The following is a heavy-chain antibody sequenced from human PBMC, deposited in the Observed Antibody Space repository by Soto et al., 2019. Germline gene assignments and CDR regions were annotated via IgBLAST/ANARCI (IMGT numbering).Heavy chain of an antibody. CDR2: ILWKSGAT. V-gene: IGHV3-9*01. J-gene: IGHJ6*02. CDR1: GLRIDDYG. D-gene: IGHD1-1*01. CDR3: VKDTKPGGADA. Sequence: EVQLVESGGGLVQPGTSLRLSCEVSGLRIDDYGMHWVRQVPGKGLEWVSGILWKSGATGYADSVKGRFTISRDHAKNYLYKQMNSLRGEDTALYYCVKDTKPGGADAWGQGTTVTVSS.